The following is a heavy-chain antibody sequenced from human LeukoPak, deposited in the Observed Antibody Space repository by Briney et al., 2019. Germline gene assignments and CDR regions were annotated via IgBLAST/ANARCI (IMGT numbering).Heavy chain of an antibody. CDR3: ARDPITGTTYYYDYGMDV. J-gene: IGHJ6*02. V-gene: IGHV1-69*04. D-gene: IGHD1-14*01. CDR2: IIPILGLA. Sequence: SVKVSCKASGGTFSSYAISWVRQAPGQGLEWMGRIIPILGLANYAQKFQGRVTITADKSTSTAYMELSSLRSEDTAVYYCARDPITGTTYYYDYGMDVWGQGTTVTVSS. CDR1: GGTFSSYA.